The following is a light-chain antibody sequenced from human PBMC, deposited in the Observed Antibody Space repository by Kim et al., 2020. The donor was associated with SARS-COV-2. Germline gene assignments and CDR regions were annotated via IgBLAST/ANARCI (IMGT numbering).Light chain of an antibody. J-gene: IGKJ1*01. V-gene: IGKV3D-15*01. Sequence: VSPGERATLSCRTSQTISGNLVWYQQKPGQAPRLLIYGASIRAAGIPARFSGGGSGTEFTLTINSLQSEDFAVYFCQQSNDWPRTFGQGTTVEIK. CDR3: QQSNDWPRT. CDR1: QTISGN. CDR2: GAS.